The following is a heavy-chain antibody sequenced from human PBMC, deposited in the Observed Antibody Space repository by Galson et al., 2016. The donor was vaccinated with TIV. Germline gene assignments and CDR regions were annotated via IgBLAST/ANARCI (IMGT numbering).Heavy chain of an antibody. CDR3: VKGAIVTTGPPTDY. Sequence: SLRLSCAASGFTFSSYAMSWVRQAPGKGLEWVSGISGSGISTYYGDSVKGRFAISRDNSKYTLYLQMKTLRAEDTAVYYCVKGAIVTTGPPTDYWGQGALVTVSS. CDR2: ISGSGIST. V-gene: IGHV3-23*01. CDR1: GFTFSSYA. J-gene: IGHJ4*02. D-gene: IGHD1-1*01.